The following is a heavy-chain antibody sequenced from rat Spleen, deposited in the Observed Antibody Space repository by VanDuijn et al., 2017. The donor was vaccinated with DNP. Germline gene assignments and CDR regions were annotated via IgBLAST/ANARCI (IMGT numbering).Heavy chain of an antibody. V-gene: IGHV5-29*01. CDR3: ARLVYYDGYYPNWFSY. Sequence: EVQLVESGGGLVQPGRSLKLSCAASGFTFNNYGMAWVRQAPAKGLEWVATVRYDGNNTYYRDSVKGRFTISRDNAKNTLCLQMDSLRSEDTATYYCARLVYYDGYYPNWFSYWGQGTLVTVSS. CDR1: GFTFNNYG. CDR2: VRYDGNNT. D-gene: IGHD1-12*03. J-gene: IGHJ3*01.